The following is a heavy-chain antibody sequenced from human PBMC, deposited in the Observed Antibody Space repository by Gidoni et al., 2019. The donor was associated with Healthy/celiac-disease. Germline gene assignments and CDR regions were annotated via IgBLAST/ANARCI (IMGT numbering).Heavy chain of an antibody. CDR2: IIGSGGST. CDR1: GFTCSSYA. J-gene: IGHJ3*02. D-gene: IGHD1-7*01. CDR3: AKDITGTTKGAFDI. V-gene: IGHV3-23*01. Sequence: EVQLLESGGGLVQPGGSLRLSCAASGFTCSSYAMSWVRQAPGKGLGWVSAIIGSGGSTYYADSVKGRFTISRDNSKNTLYLQMNSLRAEDTAVYYCAKDITGTTKGAFDIWGQGTMVTVSS.